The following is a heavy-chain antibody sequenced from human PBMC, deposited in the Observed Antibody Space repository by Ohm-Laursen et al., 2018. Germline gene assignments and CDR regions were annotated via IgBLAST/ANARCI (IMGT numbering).Heavy chain of an antibody. CDR3: ARGPKDSSGYYFGRSN. Sequence: SLRLSCAASGFTFSTYSMNWVRQAPGKGLERVSSISSSSSYIYYADSVKGRFTISRDNAKNSLYLQMNSLRAEDTAVYYCARGPKDSSGYYFGRSNWGQGTLVTVSS. CDR2: ISSSSSYI. CDR1: GFTFSTYS. D-gene: IGHD3-22*01. V-gene: IGHV3-21*01. J-gene: IGHJ4*02.